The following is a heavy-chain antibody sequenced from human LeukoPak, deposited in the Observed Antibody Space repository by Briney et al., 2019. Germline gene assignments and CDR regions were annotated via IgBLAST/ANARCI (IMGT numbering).Heavy chain of an antibody. J-gene: IGHJ3*02. D-gene: IGHD3-22*01. CDR2: IYYSGST. CDR1: GGSISSGGYY. CDR3: ARQVDYYDSSGYYAAFDI. Sequence: SETLSLTCTVSGGSISSGGYYWSWIRQHPGKGLEWIGYIYYSGSTNYNPSLKSRVTISVDTSENQFSLKLSSVTAADTAVYYCARQVDYYDSSGYYAAFDIWGQGTMVTVSS. V-gene: IGHV4-61*08.